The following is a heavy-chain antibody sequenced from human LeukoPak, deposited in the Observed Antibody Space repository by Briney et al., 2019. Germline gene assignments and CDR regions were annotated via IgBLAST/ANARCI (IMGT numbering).Heavy chain of an antibody. CDR3: ANSQSNGDYFDAFDI. Sequence: SETLSLTCAVYGGSFSGYYWSWIRQPPGKGLEWIGEINHSGSTNYNPSLKSRVTISVDTSKNQFSLKLSSATAADTAVYYCANSQSNGDYFDAFDIWGQGTMVTVSS. CDR2: INHSGST. CDR1: GGSFSGYY. V-gene: IGHV4-34*01. D-gene: IGHD4-17*01. J-gene: IGHJ3*02.